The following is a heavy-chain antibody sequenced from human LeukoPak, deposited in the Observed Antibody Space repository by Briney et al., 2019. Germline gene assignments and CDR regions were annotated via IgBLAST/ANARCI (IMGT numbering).Heavy chain of an antibody. CDR1: GFTFSSSA. Sequence: PGGSLRLSCAASGFTFSSSAMHWVRQAPGKGPEWVAVISYDGSNKYYADSVRGRFTISRDNSKNTLYLQVNSLRAEDTAVYYCARESGYSYLEFYFDYWGQGTLVTVSS. CDR2: ISYDGSNK. J-gene: IGHJ4*02. CDR3: ARESGYSYLEFYFDY. V-gene: IGHV3-30-3*01. D-gene: IGHD5-18*01.